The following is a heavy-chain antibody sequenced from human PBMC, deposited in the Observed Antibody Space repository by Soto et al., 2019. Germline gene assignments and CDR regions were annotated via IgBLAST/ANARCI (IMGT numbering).Heavy chain of an antibody. V-gene: IGHV3-74*03. CDR1: GFTFSNYW. D-gene: IGHD6-13*01. Sequence: EVQLVESGGGLVQPGGSLRLSCAASGFTFSNYWMYWVRQAPGKGLVWVSRVNNDGTDTTHADSVKGRFPISRDNAENTLYLQMNSLRAEDTAVYYCARGGLQHALDVWGQGYTVTVSS. CDR3: ARGGLQHALDV. J-gene: IGHJ6*02. CDR2: VNNDGTDT.